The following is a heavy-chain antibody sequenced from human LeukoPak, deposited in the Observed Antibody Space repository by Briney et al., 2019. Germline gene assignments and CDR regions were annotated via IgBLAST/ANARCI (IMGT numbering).Heavy chain of an antibody. J-gene: IGHJ5*02. V-gene: IGHV1-46*01. Sequence: ASVKASCKASGYTFTSYYMHWVRQAPGQGLEWMGIITPSGGSTSYAQKFRGRVTMTTDTSTSTVYMELSSLRSEDTAVYYCARGGSGGKDWFDPWGQGTLVTVSS. D-gene: IGHD5-12*01. CDR2: ITPSGGST. CDR3: ARGGSGGKDWFDP. CDR1: GYTFTSYY.